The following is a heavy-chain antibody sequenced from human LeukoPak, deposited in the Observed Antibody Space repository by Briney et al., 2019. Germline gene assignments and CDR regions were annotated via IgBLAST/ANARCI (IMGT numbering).Heavy chain of an antibody. V-gene: IGHV1-2*02. CDR2: INPNSGGT. D-gene: IGHD3-22*01. Sequence: ASVKVSCKASGYTFTGYYMHWVRQAPGQGLEWMGWINPNSGGTNYAQKFQGRVTMTRDTSISTAYMELRSLTSDDTATYYCARSSSYYWTYWGQGTLVTVSS. J-gene: IGHJ4*02. CDR3: ARSSSYYWTY. CDR1: GYTFTGYY.